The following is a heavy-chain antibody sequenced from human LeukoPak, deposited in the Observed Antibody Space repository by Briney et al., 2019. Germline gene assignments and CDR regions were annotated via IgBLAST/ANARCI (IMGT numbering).Heavy chain of an antibody. CDR2: INHSGST. CDR1: YGSFSGYY. CDR3: ARHGLVAARHAFDI. D-gene: IGHD6-6*01. V-gene: IGHV4-34*01. Sequence: SETLSLTCAVFYGSFSGYYWSWIRQPPGKGLEWIGEINHSGSTNYNPSLKSRVTISVDTSKDQFSLKLSSVTAADTSVYYCARHGLVAARHAFDIWGQGTMVTVSP. J-gene: IGHJ3*02.